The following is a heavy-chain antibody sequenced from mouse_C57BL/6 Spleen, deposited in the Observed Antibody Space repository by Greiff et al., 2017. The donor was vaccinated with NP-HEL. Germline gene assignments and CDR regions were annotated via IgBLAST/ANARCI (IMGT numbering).Heavy chain of an antibody. Sequence: EVHLVESGGGLVKPGGSLKLSCAASGFTFSSYTMSWVRQTPEKRLEWVATISGGGGNTYYPDSVQGRFTISRDNAKNTLYLQISSLRSADTDLYYCARHGHYYGSSYDYAMDYWGQGTSVTVAS. CDR2: ISGGGGNT. J-gene: IGHJ4*01. CDR1: GFTFSSYT. V-gene: IGHV5-9*01. D-gene: IGHD1-1*01. CDR3: ARHGHYYGSSYDYAMDY.